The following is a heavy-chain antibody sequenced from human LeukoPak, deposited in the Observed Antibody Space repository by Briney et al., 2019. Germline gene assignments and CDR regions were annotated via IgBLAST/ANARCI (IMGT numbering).Heavy chain of an antibody. CDR1: GFTVITND. CDR2: LYSDGNT. Sequence: GGSLRLSCAASGFTVITNDMTWVRQAPGKGLEWVSVLYSDGNTKYADSVQGRFTISRDNSKNTLYLEMNNPSPDDTAVYYCARGVEPLAANTLAYWGQGTLVTVSS. D-gene: IGHD1-14*01. CDR3: ARGVEPLAANTLAY. V-gene: IGHV3-53*01. J-gene: IGHJ4*02.